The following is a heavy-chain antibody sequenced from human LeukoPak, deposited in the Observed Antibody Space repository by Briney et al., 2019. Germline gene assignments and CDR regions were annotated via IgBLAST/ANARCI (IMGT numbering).Heavy chain of an antibody. V-gene: IGHV4-39*07. D-gene: IGHD2-2*01. CDR1: GGSISSSSYY. Sequence: SETLSLTCTVSGGSISSSSYYWGWIRQPPGKGLEWIGEINHSGSTNYNPSLKSRVTISVDTSKNQFSLKLSSVTAADTAVYYCARGRVVVVPAAMFPWDLWGQGTLVTVSS. J-gene: IGHJ5*02. CDR2: INHSGST. CDR3: ARGRVVVVPAAMFPWDL.